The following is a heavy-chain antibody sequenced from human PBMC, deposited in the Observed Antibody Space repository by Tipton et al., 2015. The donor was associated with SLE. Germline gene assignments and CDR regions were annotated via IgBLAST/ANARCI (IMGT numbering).Heavy chain of an antibody. V-gene: IGHV4-59*01. CDR2: VHNSGIT. Sequence: TLSLTCSLSGGSISNFYWTWIRQSPGKGLEWIGYVHNSGITNINPSLSSRVTMSVDTSNNHFSLKVSTVTAADTAVYYCARASPLFNYFDPWGQGALVTVSS. CDR1: GGSISNFY. J-gene: IGHJ5*02. CDR3: ARASPLFNYFDP. D-gene: IGHD5-24*01.